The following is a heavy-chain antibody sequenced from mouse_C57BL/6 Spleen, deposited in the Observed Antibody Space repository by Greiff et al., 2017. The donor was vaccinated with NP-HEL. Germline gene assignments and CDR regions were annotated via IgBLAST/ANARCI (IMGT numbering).Heavy chain of an antibody. J-gene: IGHJ4*01. CDR3: TRIITGENYYAMDY. CDR2: IYPGNSDT. Sequence: VQLQQSGTVLARPGASVKMSCKTSGYTFTSYWMHWVKQRPGQGLEWIGAIYPGNSDTSYNQKFKGKAKLTAGTSASTAYMELSSLTNEDSAVYYCTRIITGENYYAMDYWGQGTSVTVSS. D-gene: IGHD1-1*01. CDR1: GYTFTSYW. V-gene: IGHV1-5*01.